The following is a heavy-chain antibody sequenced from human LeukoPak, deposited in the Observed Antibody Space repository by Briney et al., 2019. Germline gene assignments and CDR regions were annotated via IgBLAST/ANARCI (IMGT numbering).Heavy chain of an antibody. CDR3: AKDNRIGFGKLFLYYYYYGMDV. CDR2: ISYDGSNK. Sequence: GGSLRLSCAASGFTFSSYGMHWVRQAPGKGLEWVAVISYDGSNKYYADSVKGRFTISRDNSKNTLYLQMNSLRAEDTAVYYCAKDNRIGFGKLFLYYYYYGMDVWDQGTTVTVSS. CDR1: GFTFSSYG. J-gene: IGHJ6*02. V-gene: IGHV3-30*18. D-gene: IGHD3-10*01.